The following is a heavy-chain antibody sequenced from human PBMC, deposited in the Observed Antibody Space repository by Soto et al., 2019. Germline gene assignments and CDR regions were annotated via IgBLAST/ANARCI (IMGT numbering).Heavy chain of an antibody. J-gene: IGHJ5*02. Sequence: GASVKVSCKASGGTFSTYTFSWLRQAPGQGLEWMGRIIPIFGTPYYAQKFQGRVTITADKSTSTVYMELSSLRSDDTAVYFCARGLECRGYCLDKPTWFAPWGQGTLVTVSS. V-gene: IGHV1-69*06. CDR1: GGTFSTYT. D-gene: IGHD2-15*01. CDR2: IIPIFGTP. CDR3: ARGLECRGYCLDKPTWFAP.